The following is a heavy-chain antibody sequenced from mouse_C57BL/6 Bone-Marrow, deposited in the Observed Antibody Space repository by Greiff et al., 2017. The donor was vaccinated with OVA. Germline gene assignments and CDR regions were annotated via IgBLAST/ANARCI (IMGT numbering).Heavy chain of an antibody. V-gene: IGHV1-69*01. CDR2: IDPSDSYT. CDR1: GYTFTSYW. CDR3: ARPGGYFDY. Sequence: VQLQQPGAELVMPGASVKLSCKASGYTFTSYWMHWVKQRPGQGLEWIGEIDPSDSYTNYNQKFKGKSTLTVDKSSSTAYMQLSSLTSEDSAVYYCARPGGYFDYWGQGTTLTVSS. J-gene: IGHJ2*01.